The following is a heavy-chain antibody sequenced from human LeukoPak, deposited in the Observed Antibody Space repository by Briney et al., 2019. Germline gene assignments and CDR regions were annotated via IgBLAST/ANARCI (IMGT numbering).Heavy chain of an antibody. Sequence: PGGSLRLSCAASGFTFSSYAMHWVRQAPGKGLEWVAVISYDGSNKYYADSVKGRFTISRDNSKNTLYLQMNSLSAEDTAVYYCAKVDGGSSPNHGAFDIWGQGTMVTVSS. D-gene: IGHD2-2*01. V-gene: IGHV3-30-3*01. J-gene: IGHJ3*02. CDR3: AKVDGGSSPNHGAFDI. CDR1: GFTFSSYA. CDR2: ISYDGSNK.